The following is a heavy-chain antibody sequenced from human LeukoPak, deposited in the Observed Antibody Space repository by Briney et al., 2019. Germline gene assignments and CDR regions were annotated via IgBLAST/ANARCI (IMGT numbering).Heavy chain of an antibody. V-gene: IGHV1-2*02. CDR2: INPNSGGT. CDR3: ARGGGGLAY. CDR1: GYSSTDYF. Sequence: ASVKVSCKASGYSSTDYFIHWVRQAPGQGLEWMGWINPNSGGTNYAQKFQGRVTMTRGTSISTAYMELTSLTSDDTAVYFCARGGGGLAYWGPGTLVTVSS. D-gene: IGHD2-15*01. J-gene: IGHJ4*02.